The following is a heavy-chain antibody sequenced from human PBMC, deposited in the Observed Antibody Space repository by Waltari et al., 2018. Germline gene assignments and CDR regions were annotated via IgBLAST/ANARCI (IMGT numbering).Heavy chain of an antibody. V-gene: IGHV1-69*12. CDR2: IITMFGRT. D-gene: IGHD3-10*01. Sequence: QVQLVQSGAEVTKPGSSVKVSCKASGGTFGSSSIRGVRPAPGQGLEWMGEIITMFGRTNYPQKFQDRVKITADESTSIAYMELSGLRFEDTAVYFCARGGGRGGSFSFHMDVWGKGSTVTISS. J-gene: IGHJ6*03. CDR3: ARGGGRGGSFSFHMDV. CDR1: GGTFGSSS.